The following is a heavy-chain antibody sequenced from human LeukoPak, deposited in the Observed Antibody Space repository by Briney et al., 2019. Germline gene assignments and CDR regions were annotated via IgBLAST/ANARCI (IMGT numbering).Heavy chain of an antibody. Sequence: GEALKISCKASGYSFTCYWIGWVRQMPGKGLEWMGIIDPRASATRYTPSFQGQVTISVDKSLTTADLQWNSLTASDTAMYYCARQTAMGRSGDYWGQGTLVTVSS. V-gene: IGHV5-51*01. CDR1: GYSFTCYW. J-gene: IGHJ4*02. D-gene: IGHD5-18*01. CDR3: ARQTAMGRSGDY. CDR2: IDPRASAT.